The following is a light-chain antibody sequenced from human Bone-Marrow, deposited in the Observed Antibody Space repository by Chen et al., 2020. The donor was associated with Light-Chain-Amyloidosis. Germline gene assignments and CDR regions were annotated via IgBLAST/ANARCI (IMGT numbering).Light chain of an antibody. CDR3: GTWDSSLGVYV. V-gene: IGLV1-51*01. J-gene: IGLJ1*01. Sequence: QSVLTQPPSVSAASGQRVTISCSGDNSNIGNNYVSWYQHLPGTVPHLLIYDNNKRPSGIPDRFSGSKSGTSAALGITGLQTGDEADYFCGTWDSSLGVYVFGTGTKLTVL. CDR1: NSNIGNNY. CDR2: DNN.